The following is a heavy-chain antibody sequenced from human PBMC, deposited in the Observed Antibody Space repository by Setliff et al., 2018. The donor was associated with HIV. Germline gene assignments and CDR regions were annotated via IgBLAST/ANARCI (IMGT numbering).Heavy chain of an antibody. CDR1: GFTLSDHY. CDR3: TRHVDSGTYMDV. Sequence: LSCAASGFTLSDHYMDWVRQAPGKGPEWFGRIRPKGKSSTTEYAASVKGRFIMSRDDSKNSLYLQMNSLKTEDTAVYYCTRHVDSGTYMDVWGRGTTVTVSS. CDR2: IRPKGKSSTT. J-gene: IGHJ6*03. V-gene: IGHV3-72*01. D-gene: IGHD5-18*01.